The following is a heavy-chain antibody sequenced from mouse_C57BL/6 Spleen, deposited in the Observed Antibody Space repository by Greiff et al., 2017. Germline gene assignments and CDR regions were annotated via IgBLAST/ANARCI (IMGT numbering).Heavy chain of an antibody. CDR2: IYPRSGNT. Sequence: QVQLQQSGAELARPGASVKLSCKASGYTFTSYGISWVKQRTGQGLEWIGEIYPRSGNTYYNEKFKGKATLTADKSSSTAYMELRSLTSEDSAVYFCARGSGSSPLFDYWGQGTTLTVSS. CDR1: GYTFTSYG. CDR3: ARGSGSSPLFDY. V-gene: IGHV1-81*01. D-gene: IGHD1-1*01. J-gene: IGHJ2*01.